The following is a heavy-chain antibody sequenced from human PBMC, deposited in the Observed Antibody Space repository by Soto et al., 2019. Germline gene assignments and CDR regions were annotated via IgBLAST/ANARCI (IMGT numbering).Heavy chain of an antibody. Sequence: SGPTLVNPTQTLTLTCTFSGFSLSTSGMCVNWIRQPPGKALEWLAHIDWDDDKYYNTSLKTRLTISKDTSKNQVVLTVTNMDPVDTATYYCARSSRDIVATSIMGVYQYGMDVWGQGTTVTVSS. CDR2: IDWDDDK. J-gene: IGHJ6*02. CDR3: ARSSRDIVATSIMGVYQYGMDV. D-gene: IGHD5-12*01. V-gene: IGHV2-70*13. CDR1: GFSLSTSGMC.